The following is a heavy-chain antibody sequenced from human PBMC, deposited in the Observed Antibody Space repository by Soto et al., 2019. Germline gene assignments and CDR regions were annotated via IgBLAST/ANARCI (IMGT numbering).Heavy chain of an antibody. CDR1: GGSISSYF. J-gene: IGHJ4*02. CDR3: ARDLAAVPRAFDS. Sequence: QVQLQESGPGLLKPWETLSLTCTASGGSISSYFYIWVRQPPGKGLEWIGAVYYTVTTDYNPTLKSRVTISVDTAKTQFSLNLRSVPGAVTAVYYCARDLAAVPRAFDSWGRGTGVTVSS. D-gene: IGHD6-13*01. V-gene: IGHV4-59*01. CDR2: VYYTVTT.